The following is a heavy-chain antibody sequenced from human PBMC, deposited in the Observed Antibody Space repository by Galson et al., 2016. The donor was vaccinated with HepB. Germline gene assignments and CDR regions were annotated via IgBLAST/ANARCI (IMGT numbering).Heavy chain of an antibody. CDR1: GFSLTSSGEG. CDR2: IYWDGDK. D-gene: IGHD2-21*01. Sequence: PALVKPTQTLTLTCTFSGFSLTSSGEGVGWIRQPPGKALGWLSLIYWDGDKRYSPSLKSRLTITADTSKNQVVLTMTNMDPVDTATYYCAHRRRTVVVGTQFDSWGQGILVTVSS. CDR3: AHRRRTVVVGTQFDS. V-gene: IGHV2-5*02. J-gene: IGHJ4*02.